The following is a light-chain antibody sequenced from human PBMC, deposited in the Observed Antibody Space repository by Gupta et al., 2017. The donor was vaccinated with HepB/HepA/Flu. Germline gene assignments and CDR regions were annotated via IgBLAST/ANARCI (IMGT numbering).Light chain of an antibody. CDR2: WAS. V-gene: IGKV4-1*01. CDR3: QQYYTLPCT. Sequence: DIVMTQSPDSLLVSLGERATVHCTSSQSVFYSSANKNYLSWYQQKPGQPPRLLIYWASTRKSGVPDRFSGSGSGTDFTLTISSLQAEDVALYYCQQYYTLPCTFGQGTKLEIK. CDR1: QSVFYSSANKNY. J-gene: IGKJ2*02.